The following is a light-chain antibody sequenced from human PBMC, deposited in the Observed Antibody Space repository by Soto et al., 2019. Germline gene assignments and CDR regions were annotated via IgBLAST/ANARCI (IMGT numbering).Light chain of an antibody. Sequence: QSALTQPAFVYGSPGQSITISCTGTSSDIGGYNYVSWYQQHPDKAPKFIIYDVNNRPSGVSNRFSGSKSGNTASLTISGLQAEDEADYYCSSYTSSNTLVFGGGTKVTVL. J-gene: IGLJ2*01. V-gene: IGLV2-14*03. CDR1: SSDIGGYNY. CDR2: DVN. CDR3: SSYTSSNTLV.